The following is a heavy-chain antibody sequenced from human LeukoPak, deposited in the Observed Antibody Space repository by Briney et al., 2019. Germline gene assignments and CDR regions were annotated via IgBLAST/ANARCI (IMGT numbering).Heavy chain of an antibody. CDR2: TYYRYKEYN. D-gene: IGHD6-19*01. CDR1: GDIFSSNSAA. V-gene: IGHV6-1*01. Sequence: SQTLSLTCALSGDIFSSNSAAWNWIRQSPSRGLEWLGRTYYRYKEYNDYAVSVKSRININPDTSKNQFSLQLNSVTPEDTAVYYCARDREAVAEFDYWGQGTLVTVSS. CDR3: ARDREAVAEFDY. J-gene: IGHJ4*02.